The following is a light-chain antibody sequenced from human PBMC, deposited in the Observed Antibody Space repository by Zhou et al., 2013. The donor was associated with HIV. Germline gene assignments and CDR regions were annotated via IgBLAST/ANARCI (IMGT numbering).Light chain of an antibody. V-gene: IGKV1-16*01. Sequence: DIQMTQSPSSLSASVGDRVTITCRASQDITHYLAWYQQKPETAPKSLIYAASRLQSGVPLRFSGSGSGTEFTLTITSLQPEDFGTYYCQQYIGFPPTFGQGTRLEMK. CDR2: AAS. CDR1: QDITHY. J-gene: IGKJ5*01. CDR3: QQYIGFPPT.